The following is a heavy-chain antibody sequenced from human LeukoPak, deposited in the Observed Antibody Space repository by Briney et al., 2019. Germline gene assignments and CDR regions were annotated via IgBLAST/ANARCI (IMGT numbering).Heavy chain of an antibody. V-gene: IGHV1-2*02. D-gene: IGHD4-17*01. Sequence: ASVKVSCKASGYTFTGYYMHWVRQVPGQGLEWMGWINPNSGGTNSAQKFQGRVTMTRDTSISTAYMELSRLRSDDTAVYYCARDLRLTTVNAFDYWGQGTLVTVSS. CDR3: ARDLRLTTVNAFDY. J-gene: IGHJ4*02. CDR2: INPNSGGT. CDR1: GYTFTGYY.